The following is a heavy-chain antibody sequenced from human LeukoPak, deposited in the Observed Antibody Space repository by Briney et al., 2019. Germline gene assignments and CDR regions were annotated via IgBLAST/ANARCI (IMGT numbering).Heavy chain of an antibody. V-gene: IGHV4-4*07. CDR2: IYTSGST. Sequence: SETLSLTCTVSGGSISSYYWSWIRQPAGKGLEWMGRIYTSGSTNYNSSLKSRVTMSVDTSKNQCCLKLSSVTAADTAVYYCARDRSYYDSSGSIFDYWGQGTLVTVSS. D-gene: IGHD3-22*01. CDR1: GGSISSYY. J-gene: IGHJ4*02. CDR3: ARDRSYYDSSGSIFDY.